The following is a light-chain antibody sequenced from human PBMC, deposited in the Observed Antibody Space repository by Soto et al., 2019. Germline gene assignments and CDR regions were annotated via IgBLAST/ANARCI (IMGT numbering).Light chain of an antibody. CDR2: GAS. Sequence: EIVMTQSPATLSVSPGERATLXCRASQSVSSNLAWYQQKPGQAPRLLIYGASTRATGIPARFSGSGSGTEFTLTISSLQSEDFAVYYCQQYNNWPRGTFGQGTKLEIK. CDR1: QSVSSN. V-gene: IGKV3-15*01. CDR3: QQYNNWPRGT. J-gene: IGKJ2*01.